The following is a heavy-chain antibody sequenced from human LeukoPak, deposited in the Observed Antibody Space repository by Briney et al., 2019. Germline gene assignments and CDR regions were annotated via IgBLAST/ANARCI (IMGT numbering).Heavy chain of an antibody. CDR1: GFTFSSYL. D-gene: IGHD6-19*01. CDR3: GRAKTMYRSGWNGLDY. Sequence: GGSLRLSCAASGFTFSSYLMHWVRQAPGKGLVWVSRINSDESSTTYADSVKGRFTISRDNAKNPLYLQMNILRADDTALYYCGRAKTMYRSGWNGLDYWGQGTLVTVSS. CDR2: INSDESST. V-gene: IGHV3-74*01. J-gene: IGHJ4*02.